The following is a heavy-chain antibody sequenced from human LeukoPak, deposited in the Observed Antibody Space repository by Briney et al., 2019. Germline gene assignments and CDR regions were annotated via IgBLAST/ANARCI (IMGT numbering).Heavy chain of an antibody. CDR2: ISYDGSNK. V-gene: IGHV3-30*18. CDR3: AKDLWFNYYYGMDV. Sequence: LRLSCAASGFTFSSYGMHWVRQAPGKGLEWVAVISYDGSNKYYADSVKGRFTISRDNSKNTLYLQMNSLRAEDTAVYYCAKDLWFNYYYGMDVWGQGTTVTVSS. D-gene: IGHD2-21*01. J-gene: IGHJ6*02. CDR1: GFTFSSYG.